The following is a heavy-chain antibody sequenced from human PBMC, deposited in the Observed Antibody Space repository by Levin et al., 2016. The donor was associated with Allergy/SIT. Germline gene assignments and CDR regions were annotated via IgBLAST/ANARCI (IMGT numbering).Heavy chain of an antibody. Sequence: WIRQPPGKGLEWVANIKQDGSEKYYVDSVKGRFTISRDNAKNSLYLQMNSLRAEDTAVYYCAREGSMYYDILTGYFLGYYYYGMDVWGQGTTVTVSS. V-gene: IGHV3-7*03. J-gene: IGHJ6*02. CDR3: AREGSMYYDILTGYFLGYYYYGMDV. CDR2: IKQDGSEK. D-gene: IGHD3-9*01.